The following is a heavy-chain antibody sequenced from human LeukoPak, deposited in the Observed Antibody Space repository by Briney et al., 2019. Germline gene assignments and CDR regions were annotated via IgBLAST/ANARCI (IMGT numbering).Heavy chain of an antibody. V-gene: IGHV3-23*01. Sequence: GGSLRLSCEGSAFIFSGHWMNWVRRTPGKGLEWVSAISGSGGSTYYADSVKGRFTISRDNSKNTLYLQMNSLRAEDTAVYYCANGDYWSIFDYWGQGTLVTVSS. CDR1: AFIFSGHW. CDR2: ISGSGGST. CDR3: ANGDYWSIFDY. D-gene: IGHD4-17*01. J-gene: IGHJ4*02.